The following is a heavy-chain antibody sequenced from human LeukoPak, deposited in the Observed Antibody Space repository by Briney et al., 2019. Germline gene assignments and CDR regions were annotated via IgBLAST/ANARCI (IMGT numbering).Heavy chain of an antibody. CDR1: GFNFGDYG. V-gene: IGHV3-49*04. CDR3: ARRGTWSGSIALDY. J-gene: IGHJ4*02. CDR2: IRSRAYGGTP. D-gene: IGHD3-10*01. Sequence: GGSLRLSCITSGFNFGDYGMSWVRQAPGKGLEWVSFIRSRAYGGTPEYAASVKGRFTISRDDSKSIAYLQMDRLKTEDTALYYCARRGTWSGSIALDYWGQGALVTVSS.